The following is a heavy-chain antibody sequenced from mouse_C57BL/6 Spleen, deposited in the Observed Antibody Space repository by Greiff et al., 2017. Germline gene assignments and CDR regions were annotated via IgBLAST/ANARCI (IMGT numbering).Heavy chain of an antibody. CDR1: GFTFSNSW. J-gene: IGHJ1*03. Sequence: EVKLVESGGGLVQPGGSMKLSCVASGFTFSNSWMNWVRQSPEKGLEWVAQIRLKSANYATHYAASVNGRLTISSDDSKRSVYLQMNNVRAEDTGIYYCTRLLLLYRGVWGTRNTVTVPS. V-gene: IGHV6-3*01. D-gene: IGHD1-1*01. CDR2: IRLKSANYAT. CDR3: TRLLLLYRGV.